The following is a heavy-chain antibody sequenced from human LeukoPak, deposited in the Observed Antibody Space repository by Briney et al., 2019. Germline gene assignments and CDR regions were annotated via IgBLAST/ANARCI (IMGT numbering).Heavy chain of an antibody. CDR2: ISCIGGST. D-gene: IGHD2-2*01. J-gene: IGHJ4*02. CDR1: GFTFSVYY. CDR3: AKGSRGSCSRTYCYPFDY. V-gene: IGHV3-23*01. Sequence: GGALLLSCASSGFTFSVYYMSWVRQAPGKGLEWVSVISCIGGSTYYADSVKGRFTISRDNSKNTLYLQMNSLRAEDTAVYYCAKGSRGSCSRTYCYPFDYWGQGTLVTVSS.